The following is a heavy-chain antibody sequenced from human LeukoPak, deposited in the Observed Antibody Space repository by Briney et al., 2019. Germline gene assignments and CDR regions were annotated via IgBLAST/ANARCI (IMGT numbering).Heavy chain of an antibody. CDR2: INPNSGGT. CDR1: GYIFSDYY. CDR3: ARQPYDSSGYYVYYFDY. D-gene: IGHD3-22*01. V-gene: IGHV1-2*04. J-gene: IGHJ4*02. Sequence: ASVKVSCKASGYIFSDYYMHWVRQAPGQGLEWMGWINPNSGGTNYAQKFQGWVTMTRDTSISTAYMELSRLRSDDTAVYYCARQPYDSSGYYVYYFDYWGQGTLVTVSS.